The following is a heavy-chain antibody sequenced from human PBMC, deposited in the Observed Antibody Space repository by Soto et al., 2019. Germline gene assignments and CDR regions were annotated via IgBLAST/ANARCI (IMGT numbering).Heavy chain of an antibody. J-gene: IGHJ4*02. CDR3: ARGEGYCSGGNSFYFDY. Sequence: QVHLQESGPGLVKPSQTLSLTCTVSGGSISSGGYYWSWSRQHPGKGLEWIGYIYYSASPHYNPSLTTRVPISLDTSKNEFSLNLGSVTTADTADYYCARGEGYCSGGNSFYFDYWGQGTQVTVAS. D-gene: IGHD2-15*01. CDR2: IYYSASP. CDR1: GGSISSGGYY. V-gene: IGHV4-31*03.